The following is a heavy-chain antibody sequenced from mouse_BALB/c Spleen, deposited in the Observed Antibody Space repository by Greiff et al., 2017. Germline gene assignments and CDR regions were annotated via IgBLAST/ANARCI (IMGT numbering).Heavy chain of an antibody. CDR3: ARGRQLGLQSAMDY. D-gene: IGHD3-2*01. CDR2: ISYSGST. CDR1: GDSITSGY. J-gene: IGHJ4*01. Sequence: VQLKESGPSLVKPSQTLSLTCSVTGDSITSGYWNWIRKFPGNKLEYMGYISYSGSTYYNPSLKSRISITRDTSKNQYYLQLNSVTTEDTATYYCARGRQLGLQSAMDYWGQGTSVTVSS. V-gene: IGHV3-8*02.